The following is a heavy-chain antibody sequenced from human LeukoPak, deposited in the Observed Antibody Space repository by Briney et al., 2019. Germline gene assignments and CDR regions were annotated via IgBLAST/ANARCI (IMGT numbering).Heavy chain of an antibody. D-gene: IGHD3-3*01. CDR2: ISSSSSYI. CDR1: GFIFSSYT. Sequence: GESLRLSCAASGFIFSSYTMNWVRQAPGKGLEWVSFISSSSSYIYHADSVKGRFTISRDNAKNSLYLQMNSLRAEDTAVYYCARDRQSITIFGVLIPIYMDVWGKGTTVTVSS. V-gene: IGHV3-21*01. J-gene: IGHJ6*03. CDR3: ARDRQSITIFGVLIPIYMDV.